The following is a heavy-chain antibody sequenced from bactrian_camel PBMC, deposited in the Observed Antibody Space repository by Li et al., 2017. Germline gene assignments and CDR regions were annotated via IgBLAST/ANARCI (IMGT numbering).Heavy chain of an antibody. CDR3: NTVPTNGCAFLL. CDR1: GFTFTHYA. Sequence: VQLVESGGGSVQAGGSLRLSCAASGFTFTHYAMSWVRQAPGKGLEWVSCINGGGDRTYYADSVKGRFTISRDNAETTLYLQMNSLKPEDTAMYYCNTVPTNGCAFLLWGQGTQVTVS. D-gene: IGHD1*01. J-gene: IGHJ4*01. V-gene: IGHV3S31*01. CDR2: INGGGDRT.